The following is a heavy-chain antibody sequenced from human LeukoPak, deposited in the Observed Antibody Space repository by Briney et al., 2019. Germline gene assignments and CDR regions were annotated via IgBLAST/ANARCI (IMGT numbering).Heavy chain of an antibody. D-gene: IGHD2/OR15-2a*01. V-gene: IGHV4-59*01. CDR3: ARDFSAAFDI. J-gene: IGHJ3*02. CDR1: GGSFGNYY. Sequence: SETLSLTCTVSGGSFGNYYWSWIRQPPGKGLEWIGHIYDSGTTNYNPSLKSRVTISVDMSKNQFSLKLSSVTAADTAVYYCARDFSAAFDIWGQGTMVTVSS. CDR2: IYDSGTT.